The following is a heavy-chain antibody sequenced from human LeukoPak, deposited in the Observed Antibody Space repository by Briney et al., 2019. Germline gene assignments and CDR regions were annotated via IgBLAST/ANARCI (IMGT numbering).Heavy chain of an antibody. J-gene: IGHJ5*02. CDR1: GFTFSSYA. Sequence: GGSLRLSCAASGFTFSSYAMHWVRQAPGKGLEWVAVISYDGSNKYCADSVKGRFTISRDNSKNTLYLQMNSLRAEDTAVYYCARDSLTRGYCSSTSCLGGWFDPWGQGTLVTVSS. D-gene: IGHD2-2*01. V-gene: IGHV3-30-3*01. CDR2: ISYDGSNK. CDR3: ARDSLTRGYCSSTSCLGGWFDP.